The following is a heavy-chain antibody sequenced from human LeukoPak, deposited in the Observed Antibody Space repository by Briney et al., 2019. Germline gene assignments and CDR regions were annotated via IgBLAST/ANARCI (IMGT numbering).Heavy chain of an antibody. CDR2: MNPSGGTT. D-gene: IGHD3-22*01. V-gene: IGHV1-46*01. CDR3: ARGGIRDSSGWSNWYLDL. CDR1: GSTFTTSF. Sequence: ASAKVSCKASGSTFTTSFMHWVRQAPGQGVEWMGMMNPSGGTTSYAQKFQDRVTMTSETSTNTVYMELTSLRSEDTAMYYCARGGIRDSSGWSNWYLDLWGRGTLVTVSS. J-gene: IGHJ2*01.